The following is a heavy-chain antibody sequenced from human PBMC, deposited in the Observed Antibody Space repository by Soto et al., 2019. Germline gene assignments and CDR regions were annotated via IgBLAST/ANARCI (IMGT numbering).Heavy chain of an antibody. CDR3: TSQILGELSVSGYYFDY. CDR1: GFTFSGSA. V-gene: IGHV3-73*01. J-gene: IGHJ4*02. Sequence: EVQLVESGGGLVQPGGSLKLSCAASGFTFSGSAMHWVRQASGKGLEWVGRIRSKANSYATAYAASVKGRFTISRDDSKNTAYLQMNSLKTEDTAVYYCTSQILGELSVSGYYFDYWGQGTLVTVSS. CDR2: IRSKANSYAT. D-gene: IGHD3-16*02.